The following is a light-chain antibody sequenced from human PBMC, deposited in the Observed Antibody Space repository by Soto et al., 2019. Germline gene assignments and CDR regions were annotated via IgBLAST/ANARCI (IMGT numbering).Light chain of an antibody. V-gene: IGLV2-8*01. CDR1: TSDIGGYNF. CDR3: SSHGGNSPYV. Sequence: SALTQLPSASGSPGQSVAISCTGTTSDIGGYNFVSWYQQHPGKAPKLMIYEVNKRPSGVPDRFSGSQSGNTASLTVSGLQPEDEADYYCSSHGGNSPYVFGTGTKVTVL. CDR2: EVN. J-gene: IGLJ1*01.